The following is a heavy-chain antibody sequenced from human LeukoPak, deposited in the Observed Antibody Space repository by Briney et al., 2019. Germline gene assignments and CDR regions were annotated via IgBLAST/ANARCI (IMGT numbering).Heavy chain of an antibody. CDR3: ARPNRIITAFDI. V-gene: IGHV4-39*01. CDR1: GGSISSSSYY. Sequence: SETLSLTCTVPGGSISSSSYYWGWIRQPPGKGLEWIGSIYYSGSTYYSPSLKSRVTISIDTSKNQFSLKLSSVTAADTAVYYCARPNRIITAFDIWGQGTMVTVSS. J-gene: IGHJ3*02. D-gene: IGHD3-10*01. CDR2: IYYSGST.